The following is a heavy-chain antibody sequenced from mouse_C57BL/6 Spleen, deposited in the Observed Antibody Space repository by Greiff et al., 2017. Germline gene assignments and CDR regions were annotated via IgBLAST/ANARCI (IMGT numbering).Heavy chain of an antibody. J-gene: IGHJ4*01. CDR1: GYTFTSYW. V-gene: IGHV1-61*01. D-gene: IGHD1-1*02. Sequence: QVHVKQPGAELVRPGSSVKLSCKASGYTFTSYWMDWVKQRPGQGLEWIGNIYPSDSETHYNQKLKDKATLTGDKSSSTAYMQLSSLTSEDSAVYYCARYGGRGAMDYWGQGTSVTVSS. CDR3: ARYGGRGAMDY. CDR2: IYPSDSET.